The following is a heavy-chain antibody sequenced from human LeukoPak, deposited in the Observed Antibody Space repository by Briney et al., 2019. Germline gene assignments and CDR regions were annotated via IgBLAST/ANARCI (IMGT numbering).Heavy chain of an antibody. CDR2: IYYSGST. J-gene: IGHJ4*02. D-gene: IGHD3-10*01. V-gene: IGHV4-39*01. CDR3: ARHGFYYASGPLFDY. CDR1: GDTISSNSYY. Sequence: SETLSLTCTVSGDTISSNSYYWGWIRQPPGKELEWIGSIYYSGSTYYNPSLKSRVTISVDASKNRFSLRLSSVTATDTAVYYCARHGFYYASGPLFDYWSQGILVTVSS.